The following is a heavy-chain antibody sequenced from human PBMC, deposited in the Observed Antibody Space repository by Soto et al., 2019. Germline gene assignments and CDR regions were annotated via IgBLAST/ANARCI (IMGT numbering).Heavy chain of an antibody. Sequence: GGSLRLSCAASGFTFDDYAMHWVRQAPGKGLEWVSGISWNSGSIGYADSVKGRFTISRDNAKNSLYLQMNSLRAEDTALYYCAKEETMVRGGGLNFDYWGQGTLVTVSS. J-gene: IGHJ4*02. CDR3: AKEETMVRGGGLNFDY. CDR1: GFTFDDYA. CDR2: ISWNSGSI. V-gene: IGHV3-9*01. D-gene: IGHD3-10*01.